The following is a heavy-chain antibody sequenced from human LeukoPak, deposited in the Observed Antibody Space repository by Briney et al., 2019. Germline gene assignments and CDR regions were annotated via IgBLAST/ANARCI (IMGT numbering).Heavy chain of an antibody. J-gene: IGHJ6*03. CDR2: INPNSGGT. D-gene: IGHD3-16*01. V-gene: IGHV1-2*02. Sequence: ASVKLSCKASGYTFTGYYMHWVRQAPGQGLEWMGWINPNSGGTNYAQKFQGRVTITRDTSINTAYMELNRLRSDDTAVYYCARGGLPIYYYYIDVWGKGTTVTVSS. CDR1: GYTFTGYY. CDR3: ARGGLPIYYYYIDV.